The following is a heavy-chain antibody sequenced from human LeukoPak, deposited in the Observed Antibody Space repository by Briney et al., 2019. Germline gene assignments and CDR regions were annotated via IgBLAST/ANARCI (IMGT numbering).Heavy chain of an antibody. D-gene: IGHD3-9*01. V-gene: IGHV3-33*01. J-gene: IGHJ5*02. Sequence: GRSLRLSCAASGFTFSSYGMHWVRQAPGKGLEWVAVIWYDGSNKYYADSVKGRFTISRGNSKNTLYLQMDSLRAEDTAVYYCARDHLRYFDLSLGPAGFDPWGQGTLVTVSS. CDR2: IWYDGSNK. CDR3: ARDHLRYFDLSLGPAGFDP. CDR1: GFTFSSYG.